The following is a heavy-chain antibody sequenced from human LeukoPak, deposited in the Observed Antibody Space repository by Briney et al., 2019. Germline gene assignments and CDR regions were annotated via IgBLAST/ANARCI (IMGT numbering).Heavy chain of an antibody. CDR2: IGPTGTDR. Sequence: PGGSLRLSCAASGFTFSSCGFNWVRQAPGKGLEWVSSIGPTGTDRYYADSVRGRFTISRDNAKNSMYLQMDSLRDEDTAVYYCATETIGRHYDYWGQRTLLPVSS. V-gene: IGHV3-21*01. CDR1: GFTFSSCG. J-gene: IGHJ4*02. CDR3: ATETIGRHYDY. D-gene: IGHD1-14*01.